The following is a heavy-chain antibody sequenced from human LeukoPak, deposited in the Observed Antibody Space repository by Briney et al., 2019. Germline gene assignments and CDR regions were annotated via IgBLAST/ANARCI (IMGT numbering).Heavy chain of an antibody. CDR2: IYYSGST. J-gene: IGHJ4*02. CDR3: ARGLARWRQLVRVSYFDY. Sequence: SETLSLTCTVSGGSISSYYWSWIRQPPGKGLEWIGYIYYSGSTNYNPSLKSRVTISVDTSKNQFSLNLSSVTAADTAVYYCARGLARWRQLVRVSYFDYWGQGTLVTVSS. V-gene: IGHV4-59*12. CDR1: GGSISSYY. D-gene: IGHD6-13*01.